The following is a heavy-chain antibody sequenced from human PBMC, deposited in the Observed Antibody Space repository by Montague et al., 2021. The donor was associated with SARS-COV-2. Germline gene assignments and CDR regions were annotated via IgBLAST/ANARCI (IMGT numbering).Heavy chain of an antibody. CDR1: SYSIARTPYY. CDR2: VYFSGTT. CDR3: ARQSPYWGAFDI. J-gene: IGHJ3*02. V-gene: IGHV4-39*01. D-gene: IGHD3-16*01. Sequence: SETLSLTCSVPSYSIARTPYYWGWIRQPPGKGLEWIGSVYFSGTTYYNPSLKSRVTISVDTSEDQFSLRLNSVTAADTAVYYCARQSPYWGAFDIWGQGTMVTVS.